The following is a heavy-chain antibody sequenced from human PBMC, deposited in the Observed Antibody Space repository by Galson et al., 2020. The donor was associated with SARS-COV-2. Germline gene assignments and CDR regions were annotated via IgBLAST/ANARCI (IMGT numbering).Heavy chain of an antibody. CDR1: GFTFHDYA. V-gene: IGHV3-9*01. CDR3: VKGGVFVGGGQQERGYLDL. CDR2: ISWNHDNI. Sequence: GGSLRLSCAASGFTFHDYAMHWVRQAPGKGLEWVSRISWNHDNIANADSVKGRFTISRDNAKNFLYLERNSLRVEDAAVYYCVKGGVFVGGGQQERGYLDLWGRGTLVSGSS. J-gene: IGHJ2*01. D-gene: IGHD3-3*01.